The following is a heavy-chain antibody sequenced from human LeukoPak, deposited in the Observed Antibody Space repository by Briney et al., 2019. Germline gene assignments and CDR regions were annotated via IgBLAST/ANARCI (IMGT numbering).Heavy chain of an antibody. CDR1: GFTFSSYA. V-gene: IGHV3-23*01. CDR3: AKSSREGSSWYGVYNLFDP. CDR2: IGGSGGST. J-gene: IGHJ5*02. D-gene: IGHD6-13*01. Sequence: PGGSLRLSCAASGFTFSSYAMSWVRQAPGKGLEWVSAIGGSGGSTYYADSVKGRFTISRDNSKNTLYLQMNSLRAEDTAVYYCAKSSREGSSWYGVYNLFDPWGQGTLVTVSS.